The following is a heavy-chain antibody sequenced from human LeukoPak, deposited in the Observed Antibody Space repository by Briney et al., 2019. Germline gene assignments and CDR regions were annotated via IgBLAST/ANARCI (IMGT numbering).Heavy chain of an antibody. J-gene: IGHJ3*02. D-gene: IGHD3-22*01. CDR2: IYTSVST. CDR3: ARHYYYDSVDI. Sequence: SEALSLTCTVSGASISSNYWTWIRQPPGKGLEWIGYIYTSVSTIYNPSLKNRLTMSLDASKNQFSLKLSSVTAADTAVYYCARHYYYDSVDIWGQGTMVTVSS. V-gene: IGHV4-4*09. CDR1: GASISSNY.